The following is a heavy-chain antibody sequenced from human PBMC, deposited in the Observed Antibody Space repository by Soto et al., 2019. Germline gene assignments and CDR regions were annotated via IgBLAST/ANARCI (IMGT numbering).Heavy chain of an antibody. D-gene: IGHD3-3*01. V-gene: IGHV3-7*01. CDR2: IKQDGSEK. CDR3: ARVATYYDFWSGYYKEGSFDY. Sequence: LSLTCAASGFTFSSYWMSWVRQAPGKGLEWVANIKQDGSEKYYVDSVKGRFTISRDNAKNSLYLQMNSLRAEDTAVYYCARVATYYDFWSGYYKEGSFDYWGQGTLVTVSS. J-gene: IGHJ4*02. CDR1: GFTFSSYW.